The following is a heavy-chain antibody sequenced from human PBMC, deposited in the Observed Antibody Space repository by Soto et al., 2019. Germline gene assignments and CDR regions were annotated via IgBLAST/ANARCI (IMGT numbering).Heavy chain of an antibody. J-gene: IGHJ6*02. CDR2: ISYDGSNK. CDR3: AKDRVDIVATIGQNYYYYGMDV. Sequence: GGSLRLSCAASGFTFSSYGMHWVRQAPGKGLEWVAVISYDGSNKYYADSMKGRFTISRDNSKNTLYLQMNSLRAEDTAVYYCAKDRVDIVATIGQNYYYYGMDVWGRGTTVTVSS. V-gene: IGHV3-30*18. D-gene: IGHD5-12*01. CDR1: GFTFSSYG.